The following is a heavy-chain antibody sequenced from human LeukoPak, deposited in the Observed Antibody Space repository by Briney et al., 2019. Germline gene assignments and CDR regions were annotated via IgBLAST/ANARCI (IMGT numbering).Heavy chain of an antibody. V-gene: IGHV4-59*01. CDR1: GVSISSYY. D-gene: IGHD4-17*01. J-gene: IGHJ2*01. Sequence: PSETLSLTCTVSGVSISSYYWSWIRQPPGKGLEWIGYIYYSGSTNYNPSLKSRVTISVDTSKNQFSLKLSSVTAADTAVYYCARGLHYGCFDLWGRGTLVTVSS. CDR2: IYYSGST. CDR3: ARGLHYGCFDL.